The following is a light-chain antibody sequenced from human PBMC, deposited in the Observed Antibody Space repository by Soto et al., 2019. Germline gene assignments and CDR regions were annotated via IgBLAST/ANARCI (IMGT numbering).Light chain of an antibody. CDR2: DVS. V-gene: IGLV2-14*03. Sequence: QSALTQPASVSGSPGQSITISCSGTSSDVGRYNAVSWYQQHPGKVPQLMIYDVSIRPSGISDRFSASKSGNMASLTISGLQAEDEADYYSGSYTVSGSYVFGTGTKVTVL. CDR3: GSYTVSGSYV. J-gene: IGLJ1*01. CDR1: SSDVGRYNA.